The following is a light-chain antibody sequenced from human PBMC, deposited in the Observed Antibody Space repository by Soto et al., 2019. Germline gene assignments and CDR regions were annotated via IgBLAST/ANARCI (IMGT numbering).Light chain of an antibody. CDR3: QQRSNWTPYT. CDR2: DAS. CDR1: QSVSSY. J-gene: IGKJ2*01. Sequence: EIVLTQSPATLSLSPGERATLSCRASQSVSSYLAWYQHKPGQAPRLLIYDASNRATVIPARFSGSGSGTDFTLTISSLEPEDFAVYYCQQRSNWTPYTFGQGTKLEIK. V-gene: IGKV3-11*01.